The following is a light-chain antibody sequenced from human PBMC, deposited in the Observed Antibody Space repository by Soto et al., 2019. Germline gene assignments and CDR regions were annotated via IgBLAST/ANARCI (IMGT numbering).Light chain of an antibody. CDR1: QSVGTY. Sequence: EIVLTQSPATLSLSPGERATLSCRASQSVGTYLAWYQHKPGQAPRLLIYDASNRATGIPARFSGGGSGTDFPLTISSLEPEDFAVYYCQGRSNWAWTFGQGTKVEIK. J-gene: IGKJ1*01. V-gene: IGKV3-11*01. CDR2: DAS. CDR3: QGRSNWAWT.